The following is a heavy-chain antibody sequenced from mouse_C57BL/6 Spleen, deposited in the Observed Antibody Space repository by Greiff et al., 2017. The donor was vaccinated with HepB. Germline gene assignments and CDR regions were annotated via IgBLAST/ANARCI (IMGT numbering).Heavy chain of an antibody. CDR2: IDPEDGDT. V-gene: IGHV14-1*01. CDR3: TTSYYYGSSYGYFDV. J-gene: IGHJ1*03. Sequence: VHVKQSGAELVGPGASVKLSCTASGFNIKDYYMHWVKQRPEQGLEWIGRIDPEDGDTEYAPKFQGKATMTADTSSNTAYLQLSSLTSEDTAVYYCTTSYYYGSSYGYFDVWGTGTTVTVSS. CDR1: GFNIKDYY. D-gene: IGHD1-1*01.